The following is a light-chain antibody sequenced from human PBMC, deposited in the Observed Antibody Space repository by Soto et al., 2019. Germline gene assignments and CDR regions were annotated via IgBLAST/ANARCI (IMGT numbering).Light chain of an antibody. CDR3: QQYADLPYT. CDR1: QTLTTRF. Sequence: EIVLTQSPGTLSLSPGERATLSCMASQTLTTRFLAWYQQKPGQAPILLIYGASSRATGIPDRFSGSGSGTEYTLTISRLEPEDFAVYSCQQYADLPYTFGQGTTLQIK. J-gene: IGKJ2*01. V-gene: IGKV3-20*01. CDR2: GAS.